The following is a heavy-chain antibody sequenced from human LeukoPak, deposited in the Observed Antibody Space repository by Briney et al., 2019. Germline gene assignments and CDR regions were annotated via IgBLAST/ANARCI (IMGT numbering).Heavy chain of an antibody. CDR2: ISSSSSYI. CDR3: ARGKVAVAAYVDY. Sequence: PGGSLRLSCAASGFTLSNYNMNWVRQAPGKGLEWVSSISSSSSYIYYADSVKGRFTISRDNAKNSLYLQMNSLRAEDTAVYYCARGKVAVAAYVDYWGQGTLVTVSS. CDR1: GFTLSNYN. D-gene: IGHD6-19*01. J-gene: IGHJ4*02. V-gene: IGHV3-21*01.